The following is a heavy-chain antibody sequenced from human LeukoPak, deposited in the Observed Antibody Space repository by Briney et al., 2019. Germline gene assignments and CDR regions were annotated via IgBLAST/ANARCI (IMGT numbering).Heavy chain of an antibody. D-gene: IGHD6-19*01. CDR2: IKQDGSEK. V-gene: IGHV3-7*01. J-gene: IGHJ4*02. Sequence: PGRSLRLSCAASGFTFSTFWVNWVRQTPGKGLEWVANIKQDGSEKYYVDSVKGRFTISRDNAKNSLYLQMNSLRDEDTAVYYCARSSGWIIDFWGQGTLVTVSS. CDR1: GFTFSTFW. CDR3: ARSSGWIIDF.